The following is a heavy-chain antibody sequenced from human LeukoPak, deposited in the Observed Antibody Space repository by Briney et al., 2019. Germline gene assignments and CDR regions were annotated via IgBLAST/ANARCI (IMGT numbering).Heavy chain of an antibody. V-gene: IGHV4-4*07. CDR3: ARENSGSYREFDY. Sequence: PSETLSLTCTVSGGSISSYYWSWIRQPAGKGLEWIGRIYNSGSTNYNASLKSRVSMSVDTSKNQFSLKLSSVTAADTAVFYCARENSGSYREFDYWGQGTLVTVSS. CDR2: IYNSGST. CDR1: GGSISSYY. D-gene: IGHD1-26*01. J-gene: IGHJ4*02.